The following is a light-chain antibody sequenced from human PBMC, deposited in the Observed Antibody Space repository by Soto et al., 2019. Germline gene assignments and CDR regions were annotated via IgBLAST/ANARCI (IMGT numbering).Light chain of an antibody. CDR1: SGHSSYA. CDR3: QTGGTGIRV. J-gene: IGLJ3*02. Sequence: QLVLTQSPSASASLGASVKLTCSLSSGHSSYALAWHQQQPEKGPRYLMKLNSDGSHSKGDGIPDRFSGSSSGAERYLTISSLQSEDEADYYCQTGGTGIRVFGGGTKLTVL. CDR2: LNSDGSH. V-gene: IGLV4-69*01.